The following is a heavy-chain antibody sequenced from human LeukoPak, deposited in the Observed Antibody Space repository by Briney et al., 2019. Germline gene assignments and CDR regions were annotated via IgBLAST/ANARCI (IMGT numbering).Heavy chain of an antibody. D-gene: IGHD6-19*01. CDR3: AKTPYTSGWKFDF. J-gene: IGHJ4*02. CDR1: GVTFSSYA. V-gene: IGHV3-23*01. CDR2: ISVSGGST. Sequence: GGSLRLSCAASGVTFSSYAMSWVRQAPGKGLEWVSSISVSGGSTNYADSVKGRFTISRDNSKNTLYLQMNSLRAEDTAVYYCAKTPYTSGWKFDFWGQGTLVTVSS.